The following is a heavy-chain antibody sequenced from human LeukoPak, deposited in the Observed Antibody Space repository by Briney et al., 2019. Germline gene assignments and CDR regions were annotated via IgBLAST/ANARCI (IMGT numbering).Heavy chain of an antibody. CDR2: ITSNTNYI. Sequence: SGGSLRLSCAASGFTFSSYSMNWVRQAPGTGLEWVSSITSNTNYIYYADSVKGRFTISRDNAKNSLYLQMNSLRAEDTAVYYCAGYASSGRREAFDIWGQGTMVTVSS. CDR3: AGYASSGRREAFDI. V-gene: IGHV3-21*01. J-gene: IGHJ3*02. D-gene: IGHD3-22*01. CDR1: GFTFSSYS.